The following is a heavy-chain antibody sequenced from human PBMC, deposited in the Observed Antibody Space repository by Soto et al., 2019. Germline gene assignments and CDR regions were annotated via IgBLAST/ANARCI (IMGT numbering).Heavy chain of an antibody. J-gene: IGHJ4*02. D-gene: IGHD1-26*01. CDR1: GFTFSSYA. CDR3: AKLHEGWELSALDY. V-gene: IGHV3-23*01. CDR2: ISGSGGST. Sequence: GGSLRLSCAASGFTFSSYAMSWVRQAPGKGLEWVSAISGSGGSTYYADSVKGRFTISRDNSKNTLYLQMNRLSAEDTAVYYCAKLHEGWELSALDYWGQGTLVTVSS.